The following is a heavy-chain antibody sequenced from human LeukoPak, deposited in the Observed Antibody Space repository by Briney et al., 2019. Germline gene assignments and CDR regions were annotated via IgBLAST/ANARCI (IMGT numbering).Heavy chain of an antibody. J-gene: IGHJ4*02. CDR1: GFSFSSLW. CDR3: ANNGGHPVVVVAQIDN. Sequence: GGSLRLSCAASGFSFSSLWMSWVRQAPGKGLEWVATIKEDGSERFYVDSVKGRFTISRDNAKNSLYLQMNSLRAEDTAVYYCANNGGHPVVVVAQIDNWGQGSLVTVSS. V-gene: IGHV3-7*01. D-gene: IGHD2-15*01. CDR2: IKEDGSER.